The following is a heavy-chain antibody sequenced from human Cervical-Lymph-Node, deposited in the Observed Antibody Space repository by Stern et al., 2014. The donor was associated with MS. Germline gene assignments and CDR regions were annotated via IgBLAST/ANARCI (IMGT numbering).Heavy chain of an antibody. CDR1: GFTFSSYG. Sequence: DQLVESGGGVVQPGRSLRLSCAASGFTFSSYGMHWVRQAPGKGLEWVALISHDGNKKNYADSLKGRFTISRDNSKNTLYLQLNSLRPEDTGIYYCAKDVDYDFWSGYPDYWGQGALVTVSS. D-gene: IGHD3-3*01. J-gene: IGHJ4*02. CDR3: AKDVDYDFWSGYPDY. CDR2: ISHDGNKK. V-gene: IGHV3-30*18.